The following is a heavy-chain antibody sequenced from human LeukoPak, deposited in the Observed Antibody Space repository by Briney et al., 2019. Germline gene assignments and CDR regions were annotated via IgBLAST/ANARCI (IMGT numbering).Heavy chain of an antibody. Sequence: SETLSLTCTVSGGSISSGSYYWSWIRQPAGKGLEWIGRIYTSGSTNYNPSLKSRVTISVDTSKNQFSLKLSSVTAADTAVYCCAKRGNWGFFDYWGQGTLVTVSS. CDR3: AKRGNWGFFDY. D-gene: IGHD7-27*01. CDR2: IYTSGST. J-gene: IGHJ4*02. V-gene: IGHV4-61*02. CDR1: GGSISSGSYY.